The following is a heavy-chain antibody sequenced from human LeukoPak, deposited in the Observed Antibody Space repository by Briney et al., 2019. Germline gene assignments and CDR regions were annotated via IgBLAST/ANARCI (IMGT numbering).Heavy chain of an antibody. CDR3: ATETNGRHYDY. CDR2: IGPTGSDR. J-gene: IGHJ4*02. CDR1: GLTFSTSD. V-gene: IGHV3-21*06. Sequence: GGSLRLSCTASGLTFSTSDFNWVRQAPGKGLEWVASIGPTGSDRYHADSIKGRFTISRDNANNFLYLQMNSLRAEDTAVYYCATETNGRHYDYWGQGTLLTVSS. D-gene: IGHD1-14*01.